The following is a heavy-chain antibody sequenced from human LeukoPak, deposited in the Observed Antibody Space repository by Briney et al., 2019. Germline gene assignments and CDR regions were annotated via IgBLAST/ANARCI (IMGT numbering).Heavy chain of an antibody. CDR3: AKGSSSGWPYSFDT. Sequence: PGGSLRLSCAASGFTVSSYAMSWVRQAPGKGLEWVSAISGGSGSSTYYADAVKGRFSISRDNSRTTRSVQMNSLRAEDTAVYYCAKGSSSGWPYSFDTWGQGRLVTVSS. CDR1: GFTVSSYA. D-gene: IGHD6-19*01. J-gene: IGHJ4*02. V-gene: IGHV3-23*01. CDR2: ISGGSGSST.